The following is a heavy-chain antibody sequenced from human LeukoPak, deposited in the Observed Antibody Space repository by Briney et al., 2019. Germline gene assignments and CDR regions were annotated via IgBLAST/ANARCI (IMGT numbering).Heavy chain of an antibody. CDR2: ISSGGSSI. CDR1: GFSFSDYE. V-gene: IGHV3-48*03. CDR3: AREIGLGAADF. J-gene: IGHJ4*02. D-gene: IGHD2-15*01. Sequence: PGGSLRLSCAASGFSFSDYEMNWVRQAPGKGLEWVSYISSGGSSISYADSVKGRFTISRDNAKNSLYLQMNSLRAEDTAVYYCAREIGLGAADFWGQGTLVTVSS.